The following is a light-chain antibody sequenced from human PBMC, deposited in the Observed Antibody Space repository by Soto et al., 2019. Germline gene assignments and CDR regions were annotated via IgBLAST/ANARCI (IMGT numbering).Light chain of an antibody. J-gene: IGKJ4*01. CDR2: LGS. V-gene: IGKV2-28*01. CDR3: AQGLQIPLT. CDR1: HYPLNSNGYNY. Sequence: DIVMTQSPRSLAVTPGEPAPISCSPSHYPLNSNGYNYLNWYLQKPGQSPQVLIYLGSNRASGVPDRFSGSGSGTDFTLKISRVEAEDVGVYFCAQGLQIPLTFGGGTKVDIK.